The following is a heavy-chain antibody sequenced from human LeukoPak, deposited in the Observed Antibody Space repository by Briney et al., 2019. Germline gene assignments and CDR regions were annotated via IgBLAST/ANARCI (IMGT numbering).Heavy chain of an antibody. CDR3: AKDRQWELEHTSFGY. V-gene: IGHV3-30*02. Sequence: GGSLRLSCTASGFTFSSYGMHWVRQAPGKGLEWVAFIRYHGSNTYYADSARGRFTISRDNSKNTLYLQMNSLRAEDTAVYYCAKDRQWELEHTSFGYWGQGALVTVSS. J-gene: IGHJ4*02. D-gene: IGHD1-26*01. CDR2: IRYHGSNT. CDR1: GFTFSSYG.